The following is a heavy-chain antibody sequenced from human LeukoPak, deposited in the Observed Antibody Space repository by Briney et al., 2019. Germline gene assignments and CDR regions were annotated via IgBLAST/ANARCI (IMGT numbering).Heavy chain of an antibody. CDR1: GGSISSYY. J-gene: IGHJ6*02. CDR3: ARDYYDSSGYYSDYYGMDV. CDR2: IYTSGST. V-gene: IGHV4-4*07. D-gene: IGHD3-22*01. Sequence: SETLSLTCTVSGGSISSYYWSWIRQPAGKGLEWIGRIYTSGSTNYNPSLKSRVTMSVDTSKNQFSLKLSPVTAADTAVYYCARDYYDSSGYYSDYYGMDVWGQGTTVTVSS.